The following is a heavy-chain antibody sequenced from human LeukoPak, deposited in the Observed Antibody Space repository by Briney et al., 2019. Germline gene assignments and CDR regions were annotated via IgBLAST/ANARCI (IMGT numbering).Heavy chain of an antibody. Sequence: PGGSLRLSCAASGFTFSSYAMSWVRQAPGKGLEWVSAISGSGGSTYYADSVKGRFTISRDNSKNTLYLQMNSLRAEDTAVYYCAKVHYEQQLVYDGFDIWGQGTMVTVSS. J-gene: IGHJ3*02. CDR2: ISGSGGST. CDR3: AKVHYEQQLVYDGFDI. CDR1: GFTFSSYA. D-gene: IGHD6-13*01. V-gene: IGHV3-23*01.